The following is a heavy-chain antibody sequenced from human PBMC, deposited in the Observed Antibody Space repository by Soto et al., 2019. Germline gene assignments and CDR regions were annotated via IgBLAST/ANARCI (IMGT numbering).Heavy chain of an antibody. V-gene: IGHV1-69*04. J-gene: IGHJ4*02. CDR1: GGTFSSYT. CDR2: IIPILGIA. CDR3: ARDWVATIDYFDY. Sequence: SVKVSCKASGGTFSSYTISWVRQAPGQGLEWMGRIIPILGIANYAQKFQGRVTITADKSTSTAYMELSSLRSEDTAVYYCARDWVATIDYFDYWGQGTLVTVSS. D-gene: IGHD5-12*01.